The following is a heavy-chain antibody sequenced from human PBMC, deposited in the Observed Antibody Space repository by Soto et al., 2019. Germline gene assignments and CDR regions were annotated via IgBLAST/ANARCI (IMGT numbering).Heavy chain of an antibody. CDR3: AREIMPLTNDWYFDL. J-gene: IGHJ2*01. V-gene: IGHV4-30-4*01. D-gene: IGHD2-8*01. CDR1: GGSISGGVHS. CDR2: IFDRGST. Sequence: QVQLQESGPGLVKPSETLSLTCTVSGGSISGGVHSWSWIRQPPGKGLEWIGNIFDRGSTYYNPSLRSRLTISVDTSKNQFSLRLSSVTDADTAVYYCAREIMPLTNDWYFDLWGRGTLVTVSS.